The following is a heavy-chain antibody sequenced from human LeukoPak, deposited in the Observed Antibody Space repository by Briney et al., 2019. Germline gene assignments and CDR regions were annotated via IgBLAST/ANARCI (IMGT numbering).Heavy chain of an antibody. D-gene: IGHD3-22*01. J-gene: IGHJ4*02. CDR2: INPNSGGT. CDR3: AIQPGDGVVVTISFDY. CDR1: GYTFTGYY. V-gene: IGHV1-2*02. Sequence: VASVTVSCKASGYTFTGYYMHWVRQAPGQGLEWMGWINPNSGGTNYAQKFQGRVTMTRDTSISTAHMELSRLRSDDTAVYYCAIQPGDGVVVTISFDYWGQGTLVTVSS.